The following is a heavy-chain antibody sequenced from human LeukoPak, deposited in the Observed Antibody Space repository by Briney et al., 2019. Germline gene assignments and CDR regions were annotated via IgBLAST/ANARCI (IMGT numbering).Heavy chain of an antibody. Sequence: SETLSLTCAVYGGSFSGYYWSWIRQPPGKGLEWIGEINHSGSTNYNPSLKSRVTISVDTPKNQFSLKLSSVTAADTAVYYCARGRLAWYTIFGVVIRTNWFDPWGQGTLVTVSS. CDR1: GGSFSGYY. V-gene: IGHV4-34*01. J-gene: IGHJ5*02. CDR3: ARGRLAWYTIFGVVIRTNWFDP. CDR2: INHSGST. D-gene: IGHD3-3*01.